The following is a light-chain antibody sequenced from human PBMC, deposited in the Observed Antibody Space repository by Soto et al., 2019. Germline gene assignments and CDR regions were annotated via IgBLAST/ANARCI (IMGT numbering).Light chain of an antibody. CDR3: SSYTSSSTFYV. J-gene: IGLJ1*01. CDR2: EVS. Sequence: QSALTKPASVSGSPGQSITISCTGSSSDVGGYNYVSWYQQHPGKAHKLMIYEVSNRPSGVSNRFSGSKSGNTASLTISGLQAEDEADYYCSSYTSSSTFYVFGTGTKLTVL. CDR1: SSDVGGYNY. V-gene: IGLV2-14*01.